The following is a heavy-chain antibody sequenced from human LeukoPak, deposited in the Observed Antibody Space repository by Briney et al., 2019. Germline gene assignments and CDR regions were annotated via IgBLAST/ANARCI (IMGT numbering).Heavy chain of an antibody. CDR3: ASVLGGIQLWFNFDY. CDR2: IYPGDSDT. CDR1: GYSFTSYW. J-gene: IGHJ4*02. D-gene: IGHD5-18*01. V-gene: IGHV5-51*01. Sequence: GESLKISCKGSGYSFTSYWIGWVRQMPGKGLEWMGIIYPGDSDTRYSPSFQGQVTISADKSISTAYLQWSSLKASDTAMYYCASVLGGIQLWFNFDYWGQGTLVTVSS.